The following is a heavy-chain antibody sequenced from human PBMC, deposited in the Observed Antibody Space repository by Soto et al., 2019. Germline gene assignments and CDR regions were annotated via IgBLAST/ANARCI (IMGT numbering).Heavy chain of an antibody. Sequence: ASVKVSCKTSGYTFTDYYMHWVRQAPGLGLEWLGWINPNTGATKYAQKFQGRVTMTRDTSTTTAYMELSRLRSDDTAVYFCARDWYYFDSSGYSKHVYYYYYGLDVWGQGTTVTVSS. D-gene: IGHD3-22*01. CDR1: GYTFTDYY. J-gene: IGHJ6*02. CDR2: INPNTGAT. V-gene: IGHV1-2*02. CDR3: ARDWYYFDSSGYSKHVYYYYYGLDV.